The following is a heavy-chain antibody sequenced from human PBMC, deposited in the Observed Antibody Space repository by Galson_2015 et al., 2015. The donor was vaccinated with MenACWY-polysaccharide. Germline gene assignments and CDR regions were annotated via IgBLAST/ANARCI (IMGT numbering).Heavy chain of an antibody. CDR1: GFVFRTSA. V-gene: IGHV3-23*01. Sequence: SLRLSCAASGFVFRTSAMSWVRQAPGKGLEWVSMLTGSGDSTYYADSVKGRFTTSRDKSKNTLYLQMNSLRAEDTAVYYCAKSDIWAYNRALEGYFDYWGQGALVTVSS. CDR2: LTGSGDST. CDR3: AKSDIWAYNRALEGYFDY. D-gene: IGHD3-3*01. J-gene: IGHJ4*02.